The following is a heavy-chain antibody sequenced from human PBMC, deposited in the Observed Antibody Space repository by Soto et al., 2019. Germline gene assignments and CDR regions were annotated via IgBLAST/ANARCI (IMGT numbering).Heavy chain of an antibody. CDR3: AAELELLGTSFDY. D-gene: IGHD1-7*01. V-gene: IGHV1-58*01. CDR2: IVVGSGNT. Sequence: SLKVSCKASGFTFTSSAVQWVRQARGQRLEWIGWIVVGSGNTNYAQKFQERVTITRDMSTSTAYMELSSLRSEDTAVYYCAAELELLGTSFDYWGQGTLVTVSS. CDR1: GFTFTSSA. J-gene: IGHJ4*02.